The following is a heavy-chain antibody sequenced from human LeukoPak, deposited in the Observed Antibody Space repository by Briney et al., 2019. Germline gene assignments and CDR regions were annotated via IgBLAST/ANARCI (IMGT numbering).Heavy chain of an antibody. D-gene: IGHD3-22*01. V-gene: IGHV3-23*01. CDR3: AKDYYDSSGYYYVQHFQH. Sequence: GGSLRLSCAASGFTFSSYAMSWVRQAPGKGLEWVSAISGSGGSTYYADSVKGRFTISRDNSKNTLYLQMNSLRAEDTAVYYCAKDYYDSSGYYYVQHFQHWGQGTLVTVSS. J-gene: IGHJ1*01. CDR2: ISGSGGST. CDR1: GFTFSSYA.